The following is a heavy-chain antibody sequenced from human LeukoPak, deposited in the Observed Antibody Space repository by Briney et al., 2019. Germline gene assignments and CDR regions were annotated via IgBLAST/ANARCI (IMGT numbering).Heavy chain of an antibody. CDR1: GFTVSSNY. Sequence: PGGSLRLSCAASGFTVSSNYMSWVRQAPGKGLEWVSVIYSGGSTYYADSVKGRFTISRDNSKNTLYLQMNSLRAEDTAVYYCARVNGYSSTDWFDPWGQGTLVTVSS. V-gene: IGHV3-53*01. J-gene: IGHJ5*02. CDR3: ARVNGYSSTDWFDP. CDR2: IYSGGST. D-gene: IGHD6-13*01.